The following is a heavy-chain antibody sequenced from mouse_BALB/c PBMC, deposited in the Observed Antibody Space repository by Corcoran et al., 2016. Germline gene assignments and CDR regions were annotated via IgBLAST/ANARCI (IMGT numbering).Heavy chain of an antibody. CDR2: IYPYNGGT. D-gene: IGHD1-2*01. Sequence: EVQLQQSGPELVKPGASVKISCKASVYTFTDYNMHWVKQSHGKSLEWIGYIYPYNGGTGYNQKFKSKATLTVDNSSSTAYMELRSLTSEDSAGYYCARGVTTAASFAYWGQGTLVTVSA. V-gene: IGHV1S29*02. CDR1: VYTFTDYN. CDR3: ARGVTTAASFAY. J-gene: IGHJ3*01.